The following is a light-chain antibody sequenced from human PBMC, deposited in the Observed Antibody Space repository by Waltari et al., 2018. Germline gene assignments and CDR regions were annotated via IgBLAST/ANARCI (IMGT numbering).Light chain of an antibody. Sequence: EIVLTQSPGTLSLFPGERATLSCRASQSVSSTFLAWYQQKPGQSPRLLIYGASSRATCIPDRFSCSGSGTDFTLTISRLEPEDFAVYYCQQYGRSTRTFGQGTKVEIK. CDR2: GAS. V-gene: IGKV3-20*01. CDR3: QQYGRSTRT. CDR1: QSVSSTF. J-gene: IGKJ1*01.